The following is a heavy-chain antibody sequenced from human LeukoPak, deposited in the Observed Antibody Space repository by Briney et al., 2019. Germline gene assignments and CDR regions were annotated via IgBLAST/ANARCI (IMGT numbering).Heavy chain of an antibody. CDR1: SGSISSSSYD. CDR2: IYYSGST. CDR3: ARVRFLEWLTSNYMDV. V-gene: IGHV4-39*07. J-gene: IGHJ6*03. Sequence: PSETLSLTCTVSSGSISSSSYDWGWIRQPPGKGLEWIGSIYYSGSTYYNPSLKSRVTISVDTSKNQFSLKLSSVTASHTAVYYCARVRFLEWLTSNYMDVWGKGTTVTVSS. D-gene: IGHD3-3*01.